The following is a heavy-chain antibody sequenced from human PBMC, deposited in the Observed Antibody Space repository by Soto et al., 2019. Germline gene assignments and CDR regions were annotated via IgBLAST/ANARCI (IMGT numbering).Heavy chain of an antibody. V-gene: IGHV4-39*01. CDR1: GDSMTSPPYY. J-gene: IGHJ5*02. CDR3: ARHDDWFDH. Sequence: XETLSLTCSVSGDSMTSPPYYWGWIRQPPGKGLEWIGTVYYSGATYYNPSLRGRLTVSADTSKNYFSLRLTSVTAADTAVYYCARHDDWFDHWGQGILVTVSS. CDR2: VYYSGAT.